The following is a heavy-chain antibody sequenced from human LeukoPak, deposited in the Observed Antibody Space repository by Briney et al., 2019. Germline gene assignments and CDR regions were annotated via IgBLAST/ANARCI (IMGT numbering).Heavy chain of an antibody. CDR2: ISSSCSYI. CDR1: GFTFSSYS. CDR3: AKDTQDGYNLRVLDY. Sequence: GGSLRLSCAASGFTFSSYSMNWVRQAPGKGLEWVSSISSSCSYIYYADSVKGRFTISRDNAKNSLYLQMNSLRAEDTALYYCAKDTQDGYNLRVLDYWGQGTLVTVSS. D-gene: IGHD5-24*01. V-gene: IGHV3-21*04. J-gene: IGHJ4*02.